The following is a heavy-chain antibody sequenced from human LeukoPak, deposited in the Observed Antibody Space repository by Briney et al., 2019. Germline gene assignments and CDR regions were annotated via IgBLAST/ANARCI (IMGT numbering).Heavy chain of an antibody. V-gene: IGHV4-59*01. CDR3: ARVRQWLAHGAFDI. Sequence: SETLSLTCTVSGGSISSYYWSWIRQPPGKGLEWLGYIYYSGSTNYNPSLKSRVTISVDTSKNQFSLKLSSVTAADTAVYYCARVRQWLAHGAFDIWGQGTMVTVSS. CDR2: IYYSGST. CDR1: GGSISSYY. D-gene: IGHD6-19*01. J-gene: IGHJ3*02.